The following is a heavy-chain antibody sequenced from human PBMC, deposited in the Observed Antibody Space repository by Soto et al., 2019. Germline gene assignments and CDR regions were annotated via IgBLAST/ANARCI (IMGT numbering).Heavy chain of an antibody. CDR3: ARGVSAGVDY. CDR1: GYSFTSLD. V-gene: IGHV1-8*01. J-gene: IGHJ4*02. CDR2: MQPSTGRT. Sequence: QVQLVQSGAEVREPGASVKVSCKASGYSFTSLDINWVRQTAGQGLEWMGWMQPSTGRTGYAQKFQGRVPMTRDTSINTASMELTTLTSDDTAFYYCARGVSAGVDYWGQGTLVTVSS. D-gene: IGHD3-10*01.